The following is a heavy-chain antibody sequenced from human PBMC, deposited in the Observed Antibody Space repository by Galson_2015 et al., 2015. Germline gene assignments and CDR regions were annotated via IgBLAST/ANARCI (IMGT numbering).Heavy chain of an antibody. D-gene: IGHD3-10*01. CDR3: ARTITMVRGVISYYGMDV. CDR2: TRNKANSYTT. V-gene: IGHV3-72*01. CDR1: GFTFSDHY. Sequence: SLRLSCAASGFTFSDHYMDWVRQAPGKGLEWVGRTRNKANSYTTEYAASVKGRFTISRDDSKNSLYLQMNSLKTEDTAVYYCARTITMVRGVISYYGMDVWGQGTTVTVSS. J-gene: IGHJ6*02.